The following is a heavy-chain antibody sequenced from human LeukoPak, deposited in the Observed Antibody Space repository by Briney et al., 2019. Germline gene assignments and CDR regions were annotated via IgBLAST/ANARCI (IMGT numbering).Heavy chain of an antibody. CDR3: AKDTLWDTDADPDAFDI. Sequence: PGGSLRLSCAASGSTFSSYAMSWVRQAPGKGLEWVSAISGSGGSTYYADSVKGRFTISRDNSKNTLYLQMNSLRAEDTAVYYCAKDTLWDTDADPDAFDIWGQGTMVTVSS. CDR1: GSTFSSYA. V-gene: IGHV3-23*01. D-gene: IGHD3-16*01. CDR2: ISGSGGST. J-gene: IGHJ3*02.